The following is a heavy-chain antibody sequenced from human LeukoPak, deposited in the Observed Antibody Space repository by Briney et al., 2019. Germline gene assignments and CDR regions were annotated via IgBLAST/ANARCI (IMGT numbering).Heavy chain of an antibody. CDR1: GFSLTTYG. J-gene: IGHJ5*02. CDR3: AKDRPIKGGFDP. Sequence: GGSLRLSCVASGFSLTTYGIVCVRQAPGKGLQWVAFMRSDGTSKYYGDSVEGRFTISRDNSKSTLYLLMNSLSAEDTGIYYCAKDRPIKGGFDPWGQGTPVTVSS. V-gene: IGHV3-30*02. CDR2: MRSDGTSK. D-gene: IGHD3-16*01.